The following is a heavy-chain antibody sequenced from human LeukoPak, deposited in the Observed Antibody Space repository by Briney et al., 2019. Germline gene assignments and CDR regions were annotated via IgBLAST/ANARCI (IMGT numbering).Heavy chain of an antibody. CDR1: GFTFSSYS. V-gene: IGHV3-23*01. D-gene: IGHD5-12*01. J-gene: IGHJ4*02. Sequence: PGGSLRLSCAASGFTFSSYSMNWVRQAPGKGLEWVSAISGSGGSTYYADSVKGRFTISRDNSKNTLYLQMNSLRAEDTAVYYCAKAKVIVATSYFDYWGQGTLVTVSS. CDR2: ISGSGGST. CDR3: AKAKVIVATSYFDY.